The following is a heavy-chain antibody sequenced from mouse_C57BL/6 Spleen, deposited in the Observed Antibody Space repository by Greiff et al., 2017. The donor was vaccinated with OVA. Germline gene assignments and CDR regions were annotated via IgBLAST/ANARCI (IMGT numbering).Heavy chain of an antibody. CDR1: GFTFSDYG. CDR2: ISSGSSTI. D-gene: IGHD1-1*01. CDR3: ARRGYYYGSSSPLYAMDY. V-gene: IGHV5-17*01. J-gene: IGHJ4*01. Sequence: EVKVVESGGGLVKPGGSLKLSCAASGFTFSDYGMHWVRQAPEKGLEWVAYISSGSSTIYYADTVKGRFTISRDNAKNTLFLQMTSLRSEDTAMYYCARRGYYYGSSSPLYAMDYWGQGTSVTVSS.